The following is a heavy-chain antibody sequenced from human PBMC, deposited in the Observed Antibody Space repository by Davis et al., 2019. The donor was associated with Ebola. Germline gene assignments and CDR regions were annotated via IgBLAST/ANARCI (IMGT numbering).Heavy chain of an antibody. CDR1: GGSISSHY. J-gene: IGHJ6*02. D-gene: IGHD3-22*01. V-gene: IGHV4-59*11. CDR2: IYYSGST. Sequence: PSETLSLTCTVSGGSISSHYWSWIRQPPGKGLEWIGYIYYSGSTSYNASLKSRVTISLDTSKNQLSLRLNSVTAADTAVYFCARLLYYYDNSGPGGMGVWGQGTTVTVSS. CDR3: ARLLYYYDNSGPGGMGV.